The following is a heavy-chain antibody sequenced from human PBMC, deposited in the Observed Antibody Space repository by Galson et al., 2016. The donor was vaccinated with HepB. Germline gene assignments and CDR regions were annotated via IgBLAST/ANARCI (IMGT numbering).Heavy chain of an antibody. J-gene: IGHJ4*02. V-gene: IGHV3-30*18. CDR2: ISKDGSDK. CDR1: GFTFSDYG. Sequence: SLRLSCAASGFTFSDYGMHWVRQAPGRGLEWVSVISKDGSDKQYADSVKGRFTVSRDNSKNTLLLQMYSLRVEDTAVYYCAKMDCGRDCPRDYWGQGTLVTVSS. CDR3: AKMDCGRDCPRDY. D-gene: IGHD2-21*02.